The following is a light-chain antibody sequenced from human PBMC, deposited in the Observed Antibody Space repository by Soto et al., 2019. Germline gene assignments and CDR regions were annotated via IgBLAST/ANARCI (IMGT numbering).Light chain of an antibody. CDR1: RDISNY. V-gene: IGKV1-33*01. CDR2: DAS. CDR3: QQNDNLPPLT. Sequence: DIQMTQSPSSLSASVGDRVTITCQASRDISNYLNWYQHKPGKVPKLLIYDASKLETGVPSRFGGSGSGTHFTFTINILQPEDVATYYCQQNDNLPPLTFGGGTKVDIK. J-gene: IGKJ4*01.